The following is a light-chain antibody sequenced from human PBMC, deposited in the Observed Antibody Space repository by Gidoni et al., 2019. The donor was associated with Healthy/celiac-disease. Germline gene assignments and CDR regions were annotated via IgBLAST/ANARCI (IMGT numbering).Light chain of an antibody. CDR1: QSLLHSNGYNY. Sequence: DIVMTQSPLSLPVTPGEPASISCRSSQSLLHSNGYNYSDWYLQKPGQSPQLLIYLGSNRASGVPSRFSGSGSGTDFTLKISRVEAEDVGVYYCMQALQTPTFGGGTKVEIK. CDR3: MQALQTPT. J-gene: IGKJ4*01. V-gene: IGKV2-28*01. CDR2: LGS.